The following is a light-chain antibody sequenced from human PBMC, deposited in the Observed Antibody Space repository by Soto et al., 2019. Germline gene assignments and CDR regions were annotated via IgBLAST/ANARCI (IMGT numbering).Light chain of an antibody. V-gene: IGKV1-39*01. J-gene: IGKJ1*01. Sequence: DIHMTQSRSSLSASVGYRVTITCRASQSISSYLNWYQQRPGKAPKLLIYAASSLQSGVPSRFSGSGSGTDFTLTISSLQPEDFATYYCQQSYSTPRTFGQGTKVDI. CDR1: QSISSY. CDR3: QQSYSTPRT. CDR2: AAS.